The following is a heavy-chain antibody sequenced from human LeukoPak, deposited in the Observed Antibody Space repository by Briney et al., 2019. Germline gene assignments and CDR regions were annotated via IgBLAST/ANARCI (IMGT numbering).Heavy chain of an antibody. Sequence: GGSLRLSCAASGFTFSSYGMHWVRQAPGKGLEWVAFIRYDGSNKYYADSVKGRFTISRDNSKNTLYLQMNSLRAEDTAVYYCAKENYGSRSYYNPRAEYFQHWGQGTLVTVSS. CDR2: IRYDGSNK. CDR1: GFTFSSYG. V-gene: IGHV3-30*02. CDR3: AKENYGSRSYYNPRAEYFQH. J-gene: IGHJ1*01. D-gene: IGHD3-10*01.